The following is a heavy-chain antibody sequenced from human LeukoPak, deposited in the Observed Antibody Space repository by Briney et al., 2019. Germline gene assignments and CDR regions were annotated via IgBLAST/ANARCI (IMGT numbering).Heavy chain of an antibody. J-gene: IGHJ4*02. V-gene: IGHV4-39*07. CDR1: GGSIRSSSYY. CDR3: ASGVVLSNFDY. Sequence: SETLSLTCTVSGGSIRSSSYYWGWIRQPPVKGLEWIGCIYYTGSTYYNPSLKSRVTISGDTSKNQFSLKLSSVTAADTAVYYCASGVVLSNFDYWGQGTLVTVSS. D-gene: IGHD3-10*01. CDR2: IYYTGST.